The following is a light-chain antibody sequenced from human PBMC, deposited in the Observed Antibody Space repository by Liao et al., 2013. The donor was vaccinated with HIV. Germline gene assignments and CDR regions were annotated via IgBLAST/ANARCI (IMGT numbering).Light chain of an antibody. CDR1: ALPKQY. Sequence: SYELTQPPSVSVSPGQTARITCSGDALPKQYAYWYQQKPGQAPVLVIYKDSERPSGIPERFSGSSSGTTVTLTISGVQAEDEADYYCQVWDTGSDHPVFGGGTKLTVL. CDR2: KDS. J-gene: IGLJ3*02. CDR3: QVWDTGSDHPV. V-gene: IGLV3-25*03.